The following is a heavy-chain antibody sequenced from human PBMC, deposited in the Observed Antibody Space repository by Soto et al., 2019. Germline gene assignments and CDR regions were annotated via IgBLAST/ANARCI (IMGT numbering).Heavy chain of an antibody. CDR1: GGSISNGVYY. D-gene: IGHD2-15*01. V-gene: IGHV4-31*03. J-gene: IGHJ5*02. CDR3: ARVIIVVPPERLGWFDP. Sequence: QVQLQESGPGLVKPSQTLSLTCTVSGGSISNGVYYWGWIRQHPGKGLEWIGYIYYSGSTYYNPSLKSRLTISVDTSKNQFSLKLSSVTAADTAVYYCARVIIVVPPERLGWFDPWGQGTLVTVSS. CDR2: IYYSGST.